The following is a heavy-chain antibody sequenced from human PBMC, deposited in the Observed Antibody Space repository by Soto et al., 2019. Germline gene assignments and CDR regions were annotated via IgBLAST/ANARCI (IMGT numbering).Heavy chain of an antibody. CDR3: ARDGTTVTDNNPNQYYYYYYGMDV. CDR1: GYSITSGYY. CDR2: IYHSGST. J-gene: IGHJ6*02. Sequence: KTSETLSLTCAVSGYSITSGYYWGWIRQPPGKGLEWIGSIYHSGSTYYNPSLKSRVTISVDTSKDQFSLKLSYVTAADTAVYYCARDGTTVTDNNPNQYYYYYYGMDVWGQGTTVTVSS. V-gene: IGHV4-38-2*02. D-gene: IGHD4-17*01.